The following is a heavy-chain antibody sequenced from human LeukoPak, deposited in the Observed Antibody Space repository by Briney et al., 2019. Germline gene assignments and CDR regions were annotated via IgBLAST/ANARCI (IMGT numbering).Heavy chain of an antibody. CDR2: INPSGGDT. Sequence: PVASVKVSCKASGYTFTSYYMHWVRQAPGQGLEWMGIINPSGGDTSYAQKFQGRLTMTRDTSTNTVYMELTRLRSDDTGVYYCARDTTMITYWFDPWGQGTLVTVSS. CDR3: ARDTTMITYWFDP. V-gene: IGHV1-46*01. J-gene: IGHJ5*02. D-gene: IGHD3-16*01. CDR1: GYTFTSYY.